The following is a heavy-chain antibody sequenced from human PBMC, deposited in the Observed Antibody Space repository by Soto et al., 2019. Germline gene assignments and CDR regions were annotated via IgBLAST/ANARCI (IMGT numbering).Heavy chain of an antibody. J-gene: IGHJ3*02. D-gene: IGHD3-22*01. Sequence: PSETLSLTCTVSGGAITSGGYYWSWIRQHPGKDLEWIGYMYYSGSTYYNPSLKSRVTISVDTSKNQFSLKLSSVTAADTAVYYCARGGSWAYYYDSSGYPVDAFDIWGQGTMVTVSS. V-gene: IGHV4-31*03. CDR2: MYYSGST. CDR1: GGAITSGGYY. CDR3: ARGGSWAYYYDSSGYPVDAFDI.